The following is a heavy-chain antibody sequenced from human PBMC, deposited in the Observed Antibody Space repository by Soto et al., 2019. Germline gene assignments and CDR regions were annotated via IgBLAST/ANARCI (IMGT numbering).Heavy chain of an antibody. CDR1: GFTFTNYA. D-gene: IGHD2-15*01. CDR3: AKHRGAGGHFDY. CDR2: VSSGGST. J-gene: IGHJ4*02. V-gene: IGHV3-23*01. Sequence: GGSLRLSCAASGFTFTNYAMGWVRQAPGKGLEWVSVVSSGGSTYYADSVTGRFTVSRDNSKNTLSLQMNSLRAEDTAVYYCAKHRGAGGHFDYWGQGALVTASS.